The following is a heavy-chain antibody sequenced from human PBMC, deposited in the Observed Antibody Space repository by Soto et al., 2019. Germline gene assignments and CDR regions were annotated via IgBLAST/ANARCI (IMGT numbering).Heavy chain of an antibody. Sequence: QAQLQESGPGLVKPSETLSLTCTVSGGSVSSGSYYWSWIRQPPGKGLEWIGYTYYSGSTNYNPPLKSRVTISVDTSKNQFSLKLSSVTAADTAVYYCARGGLEDIVVVPAAILGFLWFDPWGQGTLVTVSS. CDR2: TYYSGST. D-gene: IGHD2-2*02. V-gene: IGHV4-61*01. CDR3: ARGGLEDIVVVPAAILGFLWFDP. J-gene: IGHJ5*02. CDR1: GGSVSSGSYY.